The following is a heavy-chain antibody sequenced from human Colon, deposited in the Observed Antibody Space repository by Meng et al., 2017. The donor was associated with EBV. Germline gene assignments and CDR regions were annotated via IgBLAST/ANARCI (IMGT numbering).Heavy chain of an antibody. Sequence: QVQLVESGGGVVQPGRSLRLSCEASGFTFSSYGMHWVRQAPGKGLEWVAVIWFDGSNKYYADSVKGRFTISRDNSKSTLYLQMNSLRAEDTAVYYCARDGDGRYNWYFDLWGRGTLVTVSS. J-gene: IGHJ2*01. D-gene: IGHD5-12*01. V-gene: IGHV3-33*01. CDR1: GFTFSSYG. CDR3: ARDGDGRYNWYFDL. CDR2: IWFDGSNK.